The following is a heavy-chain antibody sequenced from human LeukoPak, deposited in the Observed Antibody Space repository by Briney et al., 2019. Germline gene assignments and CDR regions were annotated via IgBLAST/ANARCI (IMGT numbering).Heavy chain of an antibody. Sequence: PGGSLRLSCAASGFAFSSSWMSWVRQAPGEGLEWVANIKQDGSETYYVDSLKGRFTVSRDNDKNSVYLQMNNLRAEDTAVYYCARRAPGYCITTSCPDTYYYYYYMDVWGKGTTVTVSS. CDR3: ARRAPGYCITTSCPDTYYYYYYMDV. D-gene: IGHD2-2*01. CDR1: GFAFSSSW. CDR2: IKQDGSET. V-gene: IGHV3-7*01. J-gene: IGHJ6*03.